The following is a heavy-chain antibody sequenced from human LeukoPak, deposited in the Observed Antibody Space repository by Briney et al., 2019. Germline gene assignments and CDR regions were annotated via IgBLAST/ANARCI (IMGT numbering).Heavy chain of an antibody. Sequence: PSETLSLTCTVSGGSISSYYWSWIRQPPGKGLEWIGYLYYSGSTNYNPSLKSRVTISVDTSKNQFSLKLTSVTAADTAVYYCARGAGLAVAGWYDPWGQGTLVTVSS. CDR1: GGSISSYY. V-gene: IGHV4-59*01. D-gene: IGHD6-19*01. J-gene: IGHJ5*02. CDR2: LYYSGST. CDR3: ARGAGLAVAGWYDP.